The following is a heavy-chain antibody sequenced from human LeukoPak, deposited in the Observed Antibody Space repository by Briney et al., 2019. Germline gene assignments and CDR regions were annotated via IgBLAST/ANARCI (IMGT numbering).Heavy chain of an antibody. CDR1: GDSISSSSYY. D-gene: IGHD3-3*01. V-gene: IGHV4-39*01. CDR2: IYYIGST. J-gene: IGHJ4*02. CDR3: ARGFRYYDFWSGYYGGEYYFDY. Sequence: SETLSLTCTVSGDSISSSSYYWGWIRQPPVKGLGWIGSIYYIGSTYYNPSLKSRVTISVDTSKNQFSLKLTSVTAADTAVYYCARGFRYYDFWSGYYGGEYYFDYWGQGTLVTVSS.